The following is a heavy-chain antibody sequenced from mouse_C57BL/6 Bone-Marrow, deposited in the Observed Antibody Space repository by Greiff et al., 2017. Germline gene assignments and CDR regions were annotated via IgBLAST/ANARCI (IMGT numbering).Heavy chain of an antibody. CDR3: AREENYYGSSGWYFDV. D-gene: IGHD1-1*01. J-gene: IGHJ1*03. V-gene: IGHV1-64*01. CDR1: GYTFTSYW. CDR2: IHPNSGST. Sequence: VQLKQPGAELVKPGASVKLSCKASGYTFTSYWMHWVKQRPGQGLEWIGMIHPNSGSTNYNEKFKSKATLTVDKSSSTAYMQLSSLTSEDSAVYYCAREENYYGSSGWYFDVWGTGTTVTVSS.